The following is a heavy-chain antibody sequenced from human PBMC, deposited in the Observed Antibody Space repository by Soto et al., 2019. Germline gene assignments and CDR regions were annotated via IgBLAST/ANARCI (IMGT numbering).Heavy chain of an antibody. CDR3: ARDVRTPEAGRLNWFDL. V-gene: IGHV3-21*01. CDR1: GFTFRSFI. Sequence: VRLLRLSSAASGFTFRSFIMNWVRKDTGKGLEWVSSISSSSSYIYYADSVKGRFTISRDNAKNSLYLQMNSLRAEDTAVYYCARDVRTPEAGRLNWFDLWGQGTLVIVSS. D-gene: IGHD6-19*01. J-gene: IGHJ5*02. CDR2: ISSSSSYI.